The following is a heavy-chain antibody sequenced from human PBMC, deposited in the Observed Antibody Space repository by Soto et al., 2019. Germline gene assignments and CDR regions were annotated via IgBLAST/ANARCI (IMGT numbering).Heavy chain of an antibody. CDR2: INAGNGNT. CDR1: GYTFTSYA. J-gene: IGHJ4*02. CDR3: ARAPGGYSGYGDV. Sequence: QVQLVQSGAEVKKPGASVKVSCKASGYTFTSYAMHWVRQAPGQRLEWMGWINAGNGNTKYSQKFQGRVTITRDTXASTAYRELSSLRSEDTAVYSGARAPGGYSGYGDVWGQGTLVTVSS. V-gene: IGHV1-3*01. D-gene: IGHD5-12*01.